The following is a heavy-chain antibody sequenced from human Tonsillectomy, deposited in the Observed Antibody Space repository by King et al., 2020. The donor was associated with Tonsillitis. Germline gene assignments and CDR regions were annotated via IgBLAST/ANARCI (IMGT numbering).Heavy chain of an antibody. CDR1: GGSISSSSYY. CDR3: AGLDSSGYYYDY. V-gene: IGHV4-39*01. Sequence: QLQESGPGLVKPSETLSLTCTVSGGSISSSSYYWGWIRQPPGKGLEWIGSIYYSGSTYYNPSLKSRVTISVDTSKNQFSLKLSSVTAADTAVYYCAGLDSSGYYYDYWGQGTLVTVSS. D-gene: IGHD3-22*01. CDR2: IYYSGST. J-gene: IGHJ4*02.